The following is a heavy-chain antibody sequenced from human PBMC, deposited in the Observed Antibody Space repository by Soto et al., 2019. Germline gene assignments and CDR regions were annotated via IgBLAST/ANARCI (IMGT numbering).Heavy chain of an antibody. V-gene: IGHV1-69*12. CDR3: ARYGADYGDYFYYYYYGMDV. D-gene: IGHD4-17*01. Sequence: QVQLVQSGAEVTKPGSSVKVSWKASGGTFSSYAISWVRQAPGQGLEWMGGIIPIFGTANYAQKFQGRVTITADESTSTAYMELSSLRSEDTAVYYCARYGADYGDYFYYYYYGMDVWGQGPTVTLSS. J-gene: IGHJ6*02. CDR1: GGTFSSYA. CDR2: IIPIFGTA.